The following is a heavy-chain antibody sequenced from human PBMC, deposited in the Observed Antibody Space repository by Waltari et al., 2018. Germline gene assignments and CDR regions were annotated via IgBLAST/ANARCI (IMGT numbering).Heavy chain of an antibody. Sequence: QLQLQESGPGLVKPSETLSLTCTVSGGSISSSSYYWGWIRQPPGKGLEWIGSIYYSGSTYYNPSLKSRVTISVDTSKNQFSLKLSSVTAADTAVYYCASAVSSWSYYYYYGMDVWGQGTTVTVSS. V-gene: IGHV4-39*07. CDR1: GGSISSSSYY. CDR2: IYYSGST. CDR3: ASAVSSWSYYYYYGMDV. D-gene: IGHD6-13*01. J-gene: IGHJ6*02.